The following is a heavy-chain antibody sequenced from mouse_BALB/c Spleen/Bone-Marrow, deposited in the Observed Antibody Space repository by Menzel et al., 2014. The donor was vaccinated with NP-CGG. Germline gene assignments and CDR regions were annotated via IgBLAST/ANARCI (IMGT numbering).Heavy chain of an antibody. V-gene: IGHV1-9*01. D-gene: IGHD2-1*01. CDR1: GYIFSSCW. J-gene: IGHJ4*01. CDR3: ARGLYGNYGE. CDR2: ILPGSGRA. Sequence: QVQLQQPGAELMKPGASVKISCKATGYIFSSCWIEWIKQRPGRGLEWIGEILPGSGRANYNENFKGKATFTADTSSNTAYMQLSSLTSEDSAVYYCARGLYGNYGEWGQGASVTVSS.